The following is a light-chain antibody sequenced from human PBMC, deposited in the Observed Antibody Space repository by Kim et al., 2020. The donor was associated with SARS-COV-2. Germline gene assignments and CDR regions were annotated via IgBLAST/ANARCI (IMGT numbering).Light chain of an antibody. CDR3: QQYYSSPLT. Sequence: ATINCKSSQSVLYNSNNKNYLAWYQQKPGQPPKLLMHWASAREYGVPDRFSGSGSGTDFTLTISSLQAEDVAVYYCQQYYSSPLTFGGGTKVEIK. J-gene: IGKJ4*01. CDR1: QSVLYNSNNKNY. CDR2: WAS. V-gene: IGKV4-1*01.